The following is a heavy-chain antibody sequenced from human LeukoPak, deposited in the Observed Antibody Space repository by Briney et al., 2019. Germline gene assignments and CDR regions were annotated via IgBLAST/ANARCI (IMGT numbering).Heavy chain of an antibody. CDR1: GFTFSSYS. CDR3: ARDLFDDYTRDY. D-gene: IGHD3-16*01. J-gene: IGHJ4*02. CDR2: ISSSSTII. Sequence: GESLKISCAASGFTFSSYSMNWVRQAPGKGLEWVSSISSSSTIIYYAGSVKGRFTISRDNAKNSLFLQMNSLRAEDTAVYDCARDLFDDYTRDYWGQGTLVTVSS. V-gene: IGHV3-21*01.